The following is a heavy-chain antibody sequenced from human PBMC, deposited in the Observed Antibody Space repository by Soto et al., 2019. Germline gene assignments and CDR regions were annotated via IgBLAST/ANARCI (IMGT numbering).Heavy chain of an antibody. Sequence: QVLLQESGPGLMKPSQSLSLTCTVSGLTSSSASYYGSWIRQHPEKGLEWVGNIYYNGSTYYIPSLKIGVTLWVDTSKNQFSRRLASVTAADTVVYYGARYRIICSWAKFDYWGQGTLVTVSS. CDR1: GLTSSSASYY. D-gene: IGHD6-13*01. CDR2: IYYNGST. J-gene: IGHJ4*02. V-gene: IGHV4-31*03. CDR3: ARYRIICSWAKFDY.